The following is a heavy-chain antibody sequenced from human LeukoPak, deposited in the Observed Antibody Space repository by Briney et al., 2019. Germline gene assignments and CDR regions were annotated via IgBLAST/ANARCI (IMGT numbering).Heavy chain of an antibody. D-gene: IGHD3-10*01. CDR2: ISSGSSCI. Sequence: GGSLRLSCAASGFTFSSYSMNWVRQAPGKGLEWVSSISSGSSCIYYADSVKGRFTISRDNAKNSLYLQMNSLRAEDTAVYYCARALVLLWFGEEDYGMDVWGQGTTVTVSS. CDR1: GFTFSSYS. J-gene: IGHJ6*02. V-gene: IGHV3-21*01. CDR3: ARALVLLWFGEEDYGMDV.